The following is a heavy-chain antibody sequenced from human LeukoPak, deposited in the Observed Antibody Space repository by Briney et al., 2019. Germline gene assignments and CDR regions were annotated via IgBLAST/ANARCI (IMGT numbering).Heavy chain of an antibody. Sequence: SSETLSLTCTVSGGSISSSSYYWGWIRQPPGKGLEWIGYIYYSGSTNYNPSLKSRVTISVDTSKNQFSLKLSSVTAADTAVYYCARSVEGYCSGGSCYSYYYYMDVWGKGTAVTVSS. CDR3: ARSVEGYCSGGSCYSYYYYMDV. CDR1: GGSISSSSYY. CDR2: IYYSGST. J-gene: IGHJ6*03. D-gene: IGHD2-15*01. V-gene: IGHV4-61*05.